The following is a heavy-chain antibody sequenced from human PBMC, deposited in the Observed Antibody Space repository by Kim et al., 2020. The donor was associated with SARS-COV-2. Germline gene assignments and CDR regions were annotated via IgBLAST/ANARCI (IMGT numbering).Heavy chain of an antibody. CDR3: ARDPVANPADGAIDI. CDR1: GFIVSRND. J-gene: IGHJ3*02. Sequence: GGSLRLSCAASGFIVSRNDMSWVRQAPGKGLEWVSLIYSAGTTFYADSVKGRFTFSRDNSKNTLYRHMSNLRAEDTAVYYCARDPVANPADGAIDIWGQGTMVTVSS. V-gene: IGHV3-53*01. CDR2: IYSAGTT. D-gene: IGHD6-19*01.